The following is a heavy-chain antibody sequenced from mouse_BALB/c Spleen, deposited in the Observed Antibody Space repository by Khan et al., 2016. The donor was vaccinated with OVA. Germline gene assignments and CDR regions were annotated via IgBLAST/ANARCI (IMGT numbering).Heavy chain of an antibody. Sequence: VKLQQSGAELVKPGASVKISCKASGYTFTSYYIHWMIQSPGNSLEWIGYINPCSGGSTYNQKFKDKATLTADKSSSTAYLHLSNLTSEDSAVYYCTEHGYVGWFTYWGQGTLVTVSA. CDR2: INPCSGGS. V-gene: IGHV1-42*01. CDR3: TEHGYVGWFTY. D-gene: IGHD2-2*01. J-gene: IGHJ3*01. CDR1: GYTFTSYY.